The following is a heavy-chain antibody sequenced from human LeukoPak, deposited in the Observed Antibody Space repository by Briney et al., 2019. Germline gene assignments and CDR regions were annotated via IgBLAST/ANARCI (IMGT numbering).Heavy chain of an antibody. CDR1: GGSISSYY. CDR3: ARRVENVVVPAAATYYFDY. CDR2: IYYSGST. Sequence: SETLSLTCTVSGGSISSYYWSWIRQPPGKGLEWIGYIYYSGSTNYNPSLKSRVTISVDTSKNQFSLKLSSVTAADTAVYYCARRVENVVVPAAATYYFDYWGQGTLVAVSS. J-gene: IGHJ4*02. D-gene: IGHD2-2*03. V-gene: IGHV4-59*08.